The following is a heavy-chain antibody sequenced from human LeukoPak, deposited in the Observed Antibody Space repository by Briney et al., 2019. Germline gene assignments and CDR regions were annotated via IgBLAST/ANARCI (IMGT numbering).Heavy chain of an antibody. J-gene: IGHJ4*02. D-gene: IGHD3-3*01. V-gene: IGHV3-21*01. CDR2: ISRSSRSK. Sequence: GGSLRLSCAASGFTFSSYSVNWVRQAPGKGLEWVSSISRSSRSKYYADSVKGRFTISRDNAKNSLYLQMNSLRAEDTAVYYCASSYYDFWSGYSYYFDYWGQGTLVTVSS. CDR1: GFTFSSYS. CDR3: ASSYYDFWSGYSYYFDY.